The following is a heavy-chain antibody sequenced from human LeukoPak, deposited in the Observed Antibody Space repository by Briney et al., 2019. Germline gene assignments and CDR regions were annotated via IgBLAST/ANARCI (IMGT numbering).Heavy chain of an antibody. CDR1: GLPFSTYE. V-gene: IGHV3-48*03. CDR2: ISRRGSIK. J-gene: IGHJ4*01. CDR3: ARVSGGYDFDY. D-gene: IGHD2-15*01. Sequence: PGGSLRLFCGPSGLPFSTYEMNWLRQAPGKGLEGVSYISRRGSIKNYADSVKGLFTLSRDNAKNSLYLQMNSLRAEDTAVYYCARVSGGYDFDYCGHGTLVTVSS.